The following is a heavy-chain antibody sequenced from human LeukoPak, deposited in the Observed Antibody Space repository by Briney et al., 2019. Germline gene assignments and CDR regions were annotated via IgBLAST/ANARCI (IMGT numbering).Heavy chain of an antibody. Sequence: PSETLSLTCAVYGGSFSGFYWTWIRQPPGKGLEWIGEINHSGGTNYNPSLKSRVTISVDTSNNQFSLRLSSVTAADTAVYYCARGIVVMVYATFDYWGQGSLVTVSS. D-gene: IGHD2-8*01. J-gene: IGHJ4*02. CDR2: INHSGGT. CDR3: ARGIVVMVYATFDY. CDR1: GGSFSGFY. V-gene: IGHV4-34*01.